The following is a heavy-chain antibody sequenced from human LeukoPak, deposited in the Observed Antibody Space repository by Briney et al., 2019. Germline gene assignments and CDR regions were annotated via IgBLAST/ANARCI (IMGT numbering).Heavy chain of an antibody. CDR2: IKQDGREK. CDR3: ARVALWFGELLPNNYYMDV. V-gene: IGHV3-7*01. J-gene: IGHJ6*03. CDR1: GFTFSSYW. D-gene: IGHD3-10*01. Sequence: RGSLRLSCAASGFTFSSYWMSWVRQAPGKGLEWVSNIKQDGREKYYVDSVKGRFTISRDNAKNSLYLQMNSLRAEDTAVYYCARVALWFGELLPNNYYMDVWGKGTTVTVSS.